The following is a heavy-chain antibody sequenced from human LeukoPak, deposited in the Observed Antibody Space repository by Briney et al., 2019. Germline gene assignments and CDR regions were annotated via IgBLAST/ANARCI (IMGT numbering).Heavy chain of an antibody. V-gene: IGHV4-59*01. CDR3: ARIYGSGSLD. CDR2: IYYSGST. D-gene: IGHD3-10*01. J-gene: IGHJ4*02. CDR1: GGSISSYY. Sequence: SETLSLTCTVSGGSISSYYWSWIRQPPGKGLEWIGYIYYSGSTNYNPSLKSRVTISVDMSRNQFSLKLSSVTAADTAVYYCARIYGSGSLDWGQGTLVTVSS.